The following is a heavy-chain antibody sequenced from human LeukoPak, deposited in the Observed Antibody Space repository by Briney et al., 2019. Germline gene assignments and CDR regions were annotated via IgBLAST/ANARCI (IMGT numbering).Heavy chain of an antibody. Sequence: ASVKVSCKASGYTFTSYGISWVRQAPGQGLEWMGWISAHNGNTNYAQKLQGRVTMTTDTSTSTAYVELRSLRSDDTAVYYCAREAGIAAASDIWGQGTMVTVSS. CDR2: ISAHNGNT. J-gene: IGHJ3*02. D-gene: IGHD6-13*01. CDR1: GYTFTSYG. CDR3: AREAGIAAASDI. V-gene: IGHV1-18*01.